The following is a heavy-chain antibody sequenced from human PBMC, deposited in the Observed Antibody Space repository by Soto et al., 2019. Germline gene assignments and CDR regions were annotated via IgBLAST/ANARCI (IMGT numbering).Heavy chain of an antibody. J-gene: IGHJ4*02. CDR1: GYSFTSYW. CDR2: IYPGDSDT. Sequence: GESLKISCKGSGYSFTSYWIGWVRQMPGKGLEWMGIIYPGDSDTRYSPSFQGQVTISADKSISTAYLQWSSLKASDTATYYCARSAIMITFGGVIVIQNYFDYWGQGTLVTAPQ. V-gene: IGHV5-51*01. CDR3: ARSAIMITFGGVIVIQNYFDY. D-gene: IGHD3-16*02.